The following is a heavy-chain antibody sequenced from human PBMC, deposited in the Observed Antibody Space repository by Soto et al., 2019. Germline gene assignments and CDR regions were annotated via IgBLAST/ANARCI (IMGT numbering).Heavy chain of an antibody. Sequence: NPSETLSLTCAVYGGSFSGYYWSWIRQPPGKGLEWIGEITHSGSTNYNPSLKSRVTISVDTSKNQFSLKLSSVNAADTAVYYCARGVGYYDILTGYPTSNDYWGQGTLVTVSS. V-gene: IGHV4-34*01. CDR2: ITHSGST. CDR1: GGSFSGYY. J-gene: IGHJ4*02. D-gene: IGHD3-9*01. CDR3: ARGVGYYDILTGYPTSNDY.